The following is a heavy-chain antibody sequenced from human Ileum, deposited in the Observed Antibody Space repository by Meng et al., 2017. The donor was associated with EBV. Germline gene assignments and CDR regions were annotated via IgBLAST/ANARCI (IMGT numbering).Heavy chain of an antibody. V-gene: IGHV4-61*08. J-gene: IGHJ4*02. CDR2: MSYTGSN. Sequence: SGLGLRRRSEHLSLSCSVYNGLVGRHGDYWTWIRQPPGKGLEGIGYMSYTGSNNYKSTLKSRVTISVDKSKNQFSLKLSSVTAADTAVYYCASRELAPFDYWGQGTLVTVSS. CDR3: ASRELAPFDY. D-gene: IGHD1-26*01. CDR1: NGLVGRHGDY.